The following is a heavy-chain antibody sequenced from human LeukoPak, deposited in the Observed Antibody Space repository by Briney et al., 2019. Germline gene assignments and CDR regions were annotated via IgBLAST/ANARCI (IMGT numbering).Heavy chain of an antibody. Sequence: ASVKVSCKASGGSVSSYAISWVRQAPGQGLEWMGGLIPLFRTANYAQKFQGRLTITTDESTSTVYMELSGLKSEDTAVYYCASPDDFWSTCDYYYMDVWGKGTTVTVSS. CDR3: ASPDDFWSTCDYYYMDV. CDR1: GGSVSSYA. D-gene: IGHD3-3*01. J-gene: IGHJ6*03. V-gene: IGHV1-69*05. CDR2: LIPLFRTA.